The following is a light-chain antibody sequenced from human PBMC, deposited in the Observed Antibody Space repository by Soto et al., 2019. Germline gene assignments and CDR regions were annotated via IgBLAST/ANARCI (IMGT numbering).Light chain of an antibody. CDR3: QQSYSTPWT. V-gene: IGKV1-39*01. CDR1: QSISSY. Sequence: DIQMTRSPSSLSASVGDRVTITCRASQSISSYLHWYQQKPGKAPQLLIYAASSLQSGVPSKFSGSGSGTDFTLTISSLQPEDFATYYCQQSYSTPWTFGQGTKVEI. J-gene: IGKJ1*01. CDR2: AAS.